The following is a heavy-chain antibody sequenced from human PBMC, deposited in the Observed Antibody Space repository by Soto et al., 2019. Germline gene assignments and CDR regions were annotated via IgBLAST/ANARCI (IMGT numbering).Heavy chain of an antibody. CDR1: GGSISSSNW. Sequence: SETLSLTCAVSGGSISSSNWWSWVRQPPGTGLEWIGEIYHSGSTTYNPSLKGRVTLSVDKSKNQFSLKLSSVTAADTAVYYCARATCSGGSCYLGNWFDPWGQGTLVTVSS. V-gene: IGHV4-4*02. CDR3: ARATCSGGSCYLGNWFDP. J-gene: IGHJ5*02. D-gene: IGHD2-15*01. CDR2: IYHSGST.